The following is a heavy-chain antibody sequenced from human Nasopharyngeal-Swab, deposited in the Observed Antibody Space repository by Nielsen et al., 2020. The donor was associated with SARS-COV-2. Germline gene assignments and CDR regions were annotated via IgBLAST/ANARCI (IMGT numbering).Heavy chain of an antibody. CDR3: TTEGGKYYDFWSGYYGYYGMDV. V-gene: IGHV3-15*01. Sequence: WIHQPPGKGLEWVGRIKSKTDGGTTDYAAPVKGRFTISRDDSKNTLYLQMNSLKTEDTAVYYCTTEGGKYYDFWSGYYGYYGMDVWGQGTTVTVSS. CDR2: IKSKTDGGTT. D-gene: IGHD3-3*01. J-gene: IGHJ6*02.